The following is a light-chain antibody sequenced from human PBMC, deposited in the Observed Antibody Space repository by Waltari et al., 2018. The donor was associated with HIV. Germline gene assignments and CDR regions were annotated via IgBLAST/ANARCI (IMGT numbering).Light chain of an antibody. CDR3: SSYAGSSNVV. Sequence: QSALTQPPSASGSPGQSVTISCTGTSSDVGGSNDVAWYQQHPGKAPKLMIYEVSKRPSGVPDRFSGSKSGNTASLTVSGLQAEDEADYYCSSYAGSSNVVFGGGTKLTVL. J-gene: IGLJ2*01. CDR2: EVS. CDR1: SSDVGGSND. V-gene: IGLV2-8*01.